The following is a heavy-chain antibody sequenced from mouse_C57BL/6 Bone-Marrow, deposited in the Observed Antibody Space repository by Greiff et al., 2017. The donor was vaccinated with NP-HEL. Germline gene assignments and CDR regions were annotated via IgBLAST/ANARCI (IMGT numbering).Heavy chain of an antibody. CDR3: ASLYYSNFFYFDY. Sequence: EVKLVESGGGLVKPGGSLKLSCAASGFTFSSYAMSWVRQTPEKRLEWVATISDGGSYTYYPDNVKGRFTISRDNAKNNLYLQMSHLKSEDTAMYYCASLYYSNFFYFDYWGQGTTLTVSS. CDR1: GFTFSSYA. J-gene: IGHJ2*01. V-gene: IGHV5-4*03. D-gene: IGHD2-5*01. CDR2: ISDGGSYT.